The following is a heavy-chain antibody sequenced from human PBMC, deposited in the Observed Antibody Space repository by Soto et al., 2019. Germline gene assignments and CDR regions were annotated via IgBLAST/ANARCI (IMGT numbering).Heavy chain of an antibody. V-gene: IGHV4-59*01. J-gene: IGHJ5*02. Sequence: PSETLSLTCTVSGGSISSYYWSWIRQPPGKGLEWIGYIYYSGSTNYNPSLKSRVTISVDTSKNQFSLKLSSVTAADTAVYYCARMDDILTGYYCCSFDPWGQGTLVTVSS. CDR1: GGSISSYY. D-gene: IGHD3-9*01. CDR2: IYYSGST. CDR3: ARMDDILTGYYCCSFDP.